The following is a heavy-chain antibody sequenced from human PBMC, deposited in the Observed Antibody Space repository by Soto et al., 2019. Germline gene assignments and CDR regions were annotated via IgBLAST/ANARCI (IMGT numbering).Heavy chain of an antibody. J-gene: IGHJ6*02. V-gene: IGHV4-39*01. CDR3: ANDYGDYKSYYGMDV. Sequence: QLQLQESGPGLVKPSETLSLTCTVSGASVTSSTYYWGWIRQPPGKGPEWIGSIYYSGSTYYNPSHRSRVTISVDTSKNQVSLKLTSVTAADTAVYYCANDYGDYKSYYGMDVWGQGTTVTVSS. CDR2: IYYSGST. D-gene: IGHD4-17*01. CDR1: GASVTSSTYY.